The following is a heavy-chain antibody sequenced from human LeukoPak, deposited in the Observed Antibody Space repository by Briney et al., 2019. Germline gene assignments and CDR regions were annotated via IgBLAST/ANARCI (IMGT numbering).Heavy chain of an antibody. D-gene: IGHD5-12*01. CDR2: IYYSGST. Sequence: PSETLSLTCTVSGGSISSYYWSWIRQPPGKGLEWIGYIYYSGSTNYNPSLKSRVTISVDTSKNQFSLKLSSVTAADTAVYFCARGGVTTIAQYDYWGQGILVTVSS. CDR1: GGSISSYY. CDR3: ARGGVTTIAQYDY. J-gene: IGHJ4*02. V-gene: IGHV4-59*01.